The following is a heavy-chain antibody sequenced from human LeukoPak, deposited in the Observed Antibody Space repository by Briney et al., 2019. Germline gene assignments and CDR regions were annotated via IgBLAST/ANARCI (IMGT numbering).Heavy chain of an antibody. CDR2: IKQDGSEK. CDR3: ARALPYVAVLFDY. V-gene: IGHV3-7*01. Sequence: GGSLRLSCAASGFTFSSYWMSWVRQAPGKGLEWVANIKQDGSEKYYVDSVKGRFTISRDNAKNSLYLQMNSLRAEDTAVYYCARALPYVAVLFDYWGQGTLVTVSS. D-gene: IGHD2-15*01. J-gene: IGHJ4*02. CDR1: GFTFSSYW.